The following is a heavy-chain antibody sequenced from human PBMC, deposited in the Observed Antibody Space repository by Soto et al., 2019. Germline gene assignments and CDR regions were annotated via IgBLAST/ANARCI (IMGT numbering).Heavy chain of an antibody. Sequence: ASVKVSCKASGGTFSSYTISWVRQAPGQGLEWMGRIIPILGIANYAQKFQGRVTITADKSTSTAYMELSSLRSEDTAVYYCARPERTGEYYFDYWGQGTLVTVSS. V-gene: IGHV1-69*02. CDR2: IIPILGIA. J-gene: IGHJ4*02. D-gene: IGHD3-16*01. CDR1: GGTFSSYT. CDR3: ARPERTGEYYFDY.